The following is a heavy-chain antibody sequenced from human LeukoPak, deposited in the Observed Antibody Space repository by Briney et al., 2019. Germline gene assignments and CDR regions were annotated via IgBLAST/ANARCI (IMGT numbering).Heavy chain of an antibody. CDR1: GFTFSSYS. D-gene: IGHD6-13*01. Sequence: GESLKISCAASGFTFSSYSMNWVRQAPGKGLEWVSSISSSSSYIYYADSVKGRFTISRDNAKNSLYLQMNSLRAEDTAVYYCARDGMYSSSWITDYWGQGTLVTVSS. V-gene: IGHV3-21*01. CDR3: ARDGMYSSSWITDY. CDR2: ISSSSSYI. J-gene: IGHJ4*02.